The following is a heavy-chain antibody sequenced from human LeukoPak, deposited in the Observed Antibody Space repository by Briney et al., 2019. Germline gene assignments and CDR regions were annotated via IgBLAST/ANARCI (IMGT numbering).Heavy chain of an antibody. Sequence: PGGSLRLSCAASRFTFSSYAMHWVRQAPGKGLEYVSAISSNGGSTYYANSVKGRFTISRDNSKNTLYLQMGSLRAEDMAVYYCARGVFQLPNSYYFDYWGQGTLVTVSS. D-gene: IGHD2-2*01. V-gene: IGHV3-64*01. CDR3: ARGVFQLPNSYYFDY. J-gene: IGHJ4*02. CDR1: RFTFSSYA. CDR2: ISSNGGST.